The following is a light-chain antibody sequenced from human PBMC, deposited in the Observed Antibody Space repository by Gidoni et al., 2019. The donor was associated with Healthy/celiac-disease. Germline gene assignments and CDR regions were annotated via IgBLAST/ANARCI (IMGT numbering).Light chain of an antibody. CDR1: QSVSSSY. CDR2: GAS. CDR3: QQYGSSPPYT. Sequence: ELVLTQSPGTLSLSPGERATLACRASQSVSSSYLAWYQQKPGQTPRRLIYGASSRATGIPDRFIGSGSGTDFTLTISRLEPEDFAVYYCQQYGSSPPYTFGQGTKLEIK. V-gene: IGKV3-20*01. J-gene: IGKJ2*01.